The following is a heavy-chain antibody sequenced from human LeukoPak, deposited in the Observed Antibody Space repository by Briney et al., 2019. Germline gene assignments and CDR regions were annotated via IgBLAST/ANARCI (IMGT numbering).Heavy chain of an antibody. D-gene: IGHD5-12*01. CDR2: MNPNSGNT. CDR3: ARGLSRSGHDPNYYYYYMDV. Sequence: GASVKVSCKASGYTFTSYDINWVRQAPGQGLERMGWMNPNSGNTDFTQRFQGRVTMTRNTSISTAYMELSSLRSEDTAVYYCARGLSRSGHDPNYYYYYMDVWGKGTTVTVSS. J-gene: IGHJ6*03. V-gene: IGHV1-8*01. CDR1: GYTFTSYD.